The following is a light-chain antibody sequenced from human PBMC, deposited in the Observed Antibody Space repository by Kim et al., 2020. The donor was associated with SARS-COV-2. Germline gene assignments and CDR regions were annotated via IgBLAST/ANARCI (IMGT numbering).Light chain of an antibody. CDR1: QGIRSN. V-gene: IGKV1-9*01. J-gene: IGKJ5*01. CDR3: QQLNAYPIT. Sequence: ASLGDRVTITCRAGQGIRSNLAWYQQKPGKAPKLLIYAASTLQTGVPSRFSGSGSGTDFTLTISSLQPEDFATYYCQQLNAYPITFAQGTRLEIK. CDR2: AAS.